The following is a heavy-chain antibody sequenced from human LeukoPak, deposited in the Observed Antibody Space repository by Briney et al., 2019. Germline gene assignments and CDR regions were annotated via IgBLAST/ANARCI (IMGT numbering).Heavy chain of an antibody. J-gene: IGHJ6*02. CDR2: INPSGGST. V-gene: IGHV1-46*01. CDR1: GYTFTSYY. Sequence: ASVKVSYKASGYTFTSYYMHWVRQAPGQGLEWMGIINPSGGSTSYAQKFQGRVTMTRDTSTSTVYMELSSLRSEDTAVYYCAREGDRLGGYDHHYYYGMDVWGQGTTVTVSS. CDR3: AREGDRLGGYDHHYYYGMDV. D-gene: IGHD5-12*01.